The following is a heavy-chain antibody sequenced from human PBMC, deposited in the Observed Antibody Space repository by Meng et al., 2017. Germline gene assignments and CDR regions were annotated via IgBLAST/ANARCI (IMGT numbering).Heavy chain of an antibody. CDR1: GFTFSSYA. CDR3: ARDFFGDYKWDYYYGMDV. CDR2: IKQDGSEK. J-gene: IGHJ6*02. V-gene: IGHV3-7*01. D-gene: IGHD4-17*01. Sequence: GESLKISCAASGFTFSSYAMSWVRQAPGKGLEWVANIKQDGSEKYYVDSVKGRFTISRDNAKNSLYLQMNSLRAEDTAVYYCARDFFGDYKWDYYYGMDVWGQGTTVTVSS.